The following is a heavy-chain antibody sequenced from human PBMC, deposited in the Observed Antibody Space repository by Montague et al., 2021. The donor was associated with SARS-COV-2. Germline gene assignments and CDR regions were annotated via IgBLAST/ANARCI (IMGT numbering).Heavy chain of an antibody. J-gene: IGHJ6*02. CDR1: GGSISSYY. CDR3: SRGGHIAARPADYYGMDV. V-gene: IGHV4-59*01. D-gene: IGHD6-6*01. CDR2: IYYSGST. Sequence: SETLSLTCTVSGGSISSYYWSWILQLPGKGLEWIGYIYYSGSTNYNTSLKSRVTISLDTSKNQFSLQLSSVTAADTAVYYCSRGGHIAARPADYYGMDVWGQGTTVTVSS.